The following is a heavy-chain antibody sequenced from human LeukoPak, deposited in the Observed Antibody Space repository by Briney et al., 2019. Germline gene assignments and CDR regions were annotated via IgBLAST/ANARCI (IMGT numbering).Heavy chain of an antibody. V-gene: IGHV3-30*02. CDR2: TRYDGSTK. Sequence: GGSLRLSCAASGFTFNSYGMHWVRQAPGKGLEWVAFTRYDGSTKYYADSVKGRFTISRDNSKNTLYLQMNSLRAEDTAVYYCARPTVNFWSGHYTTWGQGTLVTVSS. CDR1: GFTFNSYG. D-gene: IGHD3-3*01. CDR3: ARPTVNFWSGHYTT. J-gene: IGHJ5*02.